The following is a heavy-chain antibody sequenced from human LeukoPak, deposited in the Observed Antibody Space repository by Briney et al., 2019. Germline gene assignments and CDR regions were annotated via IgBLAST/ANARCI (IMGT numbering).Heavy chain of an antibody. CDR1: GGSISSSSYY. Sequence: SETLSLTCTVSGGSISSSSYYWGWIRQPPGKGLEWIGSIYYSGSTYYNPSLKSRVTISVDTSKNQFSLKLSSVTAADTAVYYCARDGAHLGLVITNFDYWGQGTLVTVSS. CDR2: IYYSGST. J-gene: IGHJ4*02. CDR3: ARDGAHLGLVITNFDY. V-gene: IGHV4-39*07. D-gene: IGHD3-22*01.